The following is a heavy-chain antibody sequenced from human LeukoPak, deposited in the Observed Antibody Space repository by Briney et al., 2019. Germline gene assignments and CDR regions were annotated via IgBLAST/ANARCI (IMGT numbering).Heavy chain of an antibody. J-gene: IGHJ4*02. CDR1: GYTFTSYY. V-gene: IGHV1-2*02. Sequence: ASVKVSCKASGYTFTSYYMHWVRQAPGQGLEWMGWINPNSGGTNYAQKFQGRVTMTRDTSISTAYMELSRLRSDDTAVYYCARGGLLRYFDWLLPYGSFDYWGQGTLVTVSS. CDR3: ARGGLLRYFDWLLPYGSFDY. CDR2: INPNSGGT. D-gene: IGHD3-9*01.